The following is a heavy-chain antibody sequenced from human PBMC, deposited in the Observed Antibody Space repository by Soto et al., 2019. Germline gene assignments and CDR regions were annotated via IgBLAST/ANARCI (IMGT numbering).Heavy chain of an antibody. V-gene: IGHV3-23*01. Sequence: PGGSLRLSCAASGFTFSNYAMSWVRQAPGKGLEWVSTITGSGDNTYYADSVKGRFTISRDNSKNTLNLQMNSLRAEDTAIYYCAKDVSRVATTNFDYWGQGTLVTVSS. CDR2: ITGSGDNT. D-gene: IGHD5-12*01. J-gene: IGHJ4*02. CDR3: AKDVSRVATTNFDY. CDR1: GFTFSNYA.